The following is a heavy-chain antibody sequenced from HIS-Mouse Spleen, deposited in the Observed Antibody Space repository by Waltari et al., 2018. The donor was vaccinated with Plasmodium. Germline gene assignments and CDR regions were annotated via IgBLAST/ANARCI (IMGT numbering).Heavy chain of an antibody. D-gene: IGHD2-15*01. CDR3: AREGGYCSGGSCYSGQGFDI. J-gene: IGHJ3*02. Sequence: RQAPGKGLEWVAVISYDGSNKYYADSVKGRFTISRDKSKNTLYLQMNSLRAEDTAVYYCAREGGYCSGGSCYSGQGFDIWGQGTMVTVSS. V-gene: IGHV3-30-3*01. CDR2: ISYDGSNK.